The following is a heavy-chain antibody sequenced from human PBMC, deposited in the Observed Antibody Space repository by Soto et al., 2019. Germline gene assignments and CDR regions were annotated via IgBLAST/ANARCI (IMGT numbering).Heavy chain of an antibody. CDR3: ARHPERIAEIGWFDP. J-gene: IGHJ5*02. Sequence: GSLRLSCAGSGFIFSSYAMHWVRQAPGKGLEWVSYISPTGDTIYYADSVKGRVTVSRDNAKNSLYLEMNSLRAGDTAVYYCARHPERIAEIGWFDPWGQGTLVTVSS. V-gene: IGHV3-48*03. CDR1: GFIFSSYA. CDR2: ISPTGDTI. D-gene: IGHD6-13*01.